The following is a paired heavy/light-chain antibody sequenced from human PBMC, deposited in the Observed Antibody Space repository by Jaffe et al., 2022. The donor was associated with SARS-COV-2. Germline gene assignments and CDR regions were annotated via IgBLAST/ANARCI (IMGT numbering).Light chain of an antibody. Sequence: QSVLTQPPSASGTPGQRVTISCSGSSSNIGSNTVNWYQQLPGTAPKLLIYSNNQRPSGVPDRFSGSKSGTSASLAISGLQSEDEADYYCAAWDDSLNGQGVFGGGTKLTVL. CDR2: SNN. CDR1: SSNIGSNT. CDR3: AAWDDSLNGQGV. V-gene: IGLV1-44*01. J-gene: IGLJ2*01.
Heavy chain of an antibody. CDR1: GFTFSDYY. J-gene: IGHJ6*02. CDR3: ARGDHSYSGYDLWYYYYGMDV. Sequence: QVQLVESGGGLVKPGGSLRLSCAASGFTFSDYYMSWIRQAPGKGLEWVSYISSSGSTIYYADSVKGRFTISRDNAKNSLYLQMNSLRAEDTAVYYCARGDHSYSGYDLWYYYYGMDVWGQGTTVTVSS. CDR2: ISSSGSTI. V-gene: IGHV3-11*01. D-gene: IGHD5-12*01.